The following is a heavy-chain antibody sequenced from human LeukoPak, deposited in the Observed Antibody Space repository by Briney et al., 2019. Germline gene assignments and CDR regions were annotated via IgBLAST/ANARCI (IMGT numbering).Heavy chain of an antibody. J-gene: IGHJ5*02. CDR1: GYTFTSYY. Sequence: GASVKVSCKASGYTFTSYYMHWVRQAPGQGLEWMGWINPNSGGTNYAQKFQGRVNMTRDTSISTAYMELSRLRSDDTAVYYCAREKIVGVNNWFDPWGQGTLVTVSS. V-gene: IGHV1-2*02. D-gene: IGHD1-26*01. CDR2: INPNSGGT. CDR3: AREKIVGVNNWFDP.